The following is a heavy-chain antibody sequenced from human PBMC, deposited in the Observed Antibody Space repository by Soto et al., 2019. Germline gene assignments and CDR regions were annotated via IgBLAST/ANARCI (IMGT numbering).Heavy chain of an antibody. J-gene: IGHJ3*02. Sequence: ASVKVSCKASGYTFTSYDINWVRQATGQGLEWMGWINPNSGGTNYAQKFQGWVTMTRDTSISTAYMELSRLRSDDTAVYYCASGGYSSSSFYAFDIWGQGTMVTVSS. D-gene: IGHD6-6*01. CDR2: INPNSGGT. V-gene: IGHV1-2*04. CDR3: ASGGYSSSSFYAFDI. CDR1: GYTFTSYD.